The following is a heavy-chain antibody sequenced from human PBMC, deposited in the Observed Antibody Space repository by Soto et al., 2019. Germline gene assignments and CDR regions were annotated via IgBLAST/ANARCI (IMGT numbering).Heavy chain of an antibody. Sequence: SETLSLTCAVYGGSFSGYYWSWIRQPPGKGLEWIGEINHSGSTNYNPSLKSRVTISVDTSKNQFSLKLSSVTAADKAVYYCARGHPPIALHYGMDVWRQGTTVTVSS. V-gene: IGHV4-34*01. D-gene: IGHD2-21*01. CDR1: GGSFSGYY. J-gene: IGHJ6*02. CDR3: ARGHPPIALHYGMDV. CDR2: INHSGST.